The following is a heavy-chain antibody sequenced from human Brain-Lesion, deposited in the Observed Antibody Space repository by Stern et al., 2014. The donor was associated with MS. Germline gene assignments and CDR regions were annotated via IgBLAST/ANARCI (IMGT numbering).Heavy chain of an antibody. CDR2: IYSSGST. J-gene: IGHJ4*02. Sequence: QLQLQESGPGLVKPSQTLSLTCIVSGGSISSGSFYWNWIRQPAGRGLEWIGRIYSSGSTNYNPYLKSRVTISGDTSKNTFSLKLISMTAADTAIYYCARETGGYTYGDTDFFDYWGQGALVTVSS. CDR3: ARETGGYTYGDTDFFDY. D-gene: IGHD5-12*01. CDR1: GGSISSGSFY. V-gene: IGHV4-61*02.